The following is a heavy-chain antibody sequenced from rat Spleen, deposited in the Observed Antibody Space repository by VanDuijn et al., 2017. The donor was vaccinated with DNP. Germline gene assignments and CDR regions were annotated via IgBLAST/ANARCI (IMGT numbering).Heavy chain of an antibody. CDR1: GYTFSSYY. J-gene: IGHJ2*01. CDR3: ARSGGYVGYFDY. CDR2: INPGSGGT. Sequence: QVQLQQSGADLAKPGSSVKISCKASGYTFSSYYISWIKQTTGQGLEYIGNINPGSGGTNYNEKFKDKATLTVDKSSSTAFMQHSSLAPDDSAVYFYARSGGYVGYFDYWGQGVMVTVSS. V-gene: IGHV1-43*01. D-gene: IGHD4-3*01.